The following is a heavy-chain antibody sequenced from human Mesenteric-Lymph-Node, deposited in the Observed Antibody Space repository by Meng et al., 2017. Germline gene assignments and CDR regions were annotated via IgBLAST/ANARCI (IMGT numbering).Heavy chain of an antibody. CDR2: VYHRGDT. CDR3: GRDQGRQLINH. J-gene: IGHJ4*02. V-gene: IGHV4-39*07. D-gene: IGHD1-1*01. Sequence: LQLQEAGPGLVKPSETLSLTCTVSGGSISSNGYYWDWVRQPPGKGLEWIGEVYHRGDTNYNPSLKSRVVISVDRSKNQFSLNLSSVTAADTAVYYCGRDQGRQLINHWGQGTLVTVSS. CDR1: GGSISSNGYY.